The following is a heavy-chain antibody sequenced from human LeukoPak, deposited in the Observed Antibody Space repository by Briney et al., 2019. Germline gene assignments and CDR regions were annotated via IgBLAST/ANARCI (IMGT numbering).Heavy chain of an antibody. D-gene: IGHD6-13*01. V-gene: IGHV3-30*02. Sequence: GGSLRLSCAASGCSFSSYGMHWVRQAPGKGLEWVAFIRYDGSNKYYADSVKGRFTISRDNSKDTLYLQMNSLGGDDPAVYYFAKDFSCSWVSYYFDYWGQGTLVTVSS. J-gene: IGHJ4*02. CDR1: GCSFSSYG. CDR3: AKDFSCSWVSYYFDY. CDR2: IRYDGSNK.